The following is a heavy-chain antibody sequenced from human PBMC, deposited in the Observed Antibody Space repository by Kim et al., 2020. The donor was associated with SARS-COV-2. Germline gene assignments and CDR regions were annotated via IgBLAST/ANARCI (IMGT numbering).Heavy chain of an antibody. J-gene: IGHJ4*02. CDR3: AKSYDILTGYYFDY. D-gene: IGHD3-9*01. V-gene: IGHV5-51*01. Sequence: PSVQGQVPISADKSISTAYLQWSSLKASDTAMYYCAKSYDILTGYYFDYWGQGTLVTVSS.